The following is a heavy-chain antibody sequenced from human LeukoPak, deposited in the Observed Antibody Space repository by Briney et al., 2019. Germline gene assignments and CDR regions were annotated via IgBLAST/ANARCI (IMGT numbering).Heavy chain of an antibody. CDR1: GGSISSYY. CDR3: ARSDGSGTWASDY. Sequence: SETLSLTCTVSGGSISSYYWSWIRQPPGKGLEWIGYIYYSGSTNYNPSLKSRVTISVDTSKNQFSLKLSSVTAADTAVYYCARSDGSGTWASDYWGQGTLVTVSS. CDR2: IYYSGST. D-gene: IGHD3-22*01. V-gene: IGHV4-59*08. J-gene: IGHJ4*02.